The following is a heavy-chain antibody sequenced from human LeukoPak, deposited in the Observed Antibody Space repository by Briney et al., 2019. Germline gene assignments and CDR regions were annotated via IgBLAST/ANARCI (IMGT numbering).Heavy chain of an antibody. CDR2: INGDGSST. V-gene: IGHV3-74*01. Sequence: SGGSLRLSCVASGFSFSTYWMHWVRQAPGKGLEWVSRINGDGSSTSYADSVKGRFTISRDNAKNTVYLQMNSLRVEDTAVYYCIRDFGSVGATNASDIWGQGTMVTVSS. CDR1: GFSFSTYW. CDR3: IRDFGSVGATNASDI. D-gene: IGHD1-26*01. J-gene: IGHJ3*02.